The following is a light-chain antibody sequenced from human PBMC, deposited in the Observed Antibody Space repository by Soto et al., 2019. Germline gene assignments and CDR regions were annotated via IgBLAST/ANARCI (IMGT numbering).Light chain of an antibody. J-gene: IGLJ1*01. CDR1: HNDIGTYDY. V-gene: IGLV2-14*03. CDR2: GVT. CDR3: SSFTSNRIYV. Sequence: QSVLTQPTSVSGSPGQSITISCTGNHNDIGTYDYVSWYQQHPGRAPRLLIHGVTTRPSGISGRFSASKSGLTASLTISVLHPEDEADYYCSSFTSNRIYVFGHGTKVTVL.